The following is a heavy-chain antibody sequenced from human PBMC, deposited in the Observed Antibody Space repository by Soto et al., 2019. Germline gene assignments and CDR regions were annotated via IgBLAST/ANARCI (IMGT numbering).Heavy chain of an antibody. CDR1: GYTFTSYG. J-gene: IGHJ6*02. V-gene: IGHV1-18*01. Sequence: QVQLVQSGAEVKKPGASVKVSCKASGYTFTSYGISWVRQAPGQGLEWMGWISAYNGNTNYAQKLQGRVTMTTDTXKSXAXRELRSLRSDDTAVYYCARSHTIFGVVPISYYGMDVWGQGTTVTVSS. CDR3: ARSHTIFGVVPISYYGMDV. CDR2: ISAYNGNT. D-gene: IGHD3-3*01.